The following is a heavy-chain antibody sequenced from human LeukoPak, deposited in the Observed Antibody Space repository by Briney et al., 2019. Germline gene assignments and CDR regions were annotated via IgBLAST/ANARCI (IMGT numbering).Heavy chain of an antibody. Sequence: GGSLRLSCAASGFTFSDYYMSWIRQAPGKGLEWVSYISSSGSTIYYADSVKGRFTISRDNYKNTLYLQMNSLRAEDTAVYYCAKQSYYDFWSGYYTSWYFDYWGQGTLVTVSS. CDR2: ISSSGSTI. J-gene: IGHJ4*02. V-gene: IGHV3-11*04. CDR1: GFTFSDYY. D-gene: IGHD3-3*01. CDR3: AKQSYYDFWSGYYTSWYFDY.